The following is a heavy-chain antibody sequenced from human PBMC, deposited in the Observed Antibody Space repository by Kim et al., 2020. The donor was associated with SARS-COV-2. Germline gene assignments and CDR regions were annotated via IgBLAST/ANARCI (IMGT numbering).Heavy chain of an antibody. D-gene: IGHD2-15*01. J-gene: IGHJ1*01. Sequence: GGSLRLSCAASGFTFSSYWMHWVRQAPGKGLVWVSRINSDGSSTNYADSVKGRFTISRDNAKNTLYLQMSSLRAEDTAVYYCARGGMVGAGPMRDFQHWGQGTLVTVSS. CDR2: INSDGSST. CDR3: ARGGMVGAGPMRDFQH. CDR1: GFTFSSYW. V-gene: IGHV3-74*01.